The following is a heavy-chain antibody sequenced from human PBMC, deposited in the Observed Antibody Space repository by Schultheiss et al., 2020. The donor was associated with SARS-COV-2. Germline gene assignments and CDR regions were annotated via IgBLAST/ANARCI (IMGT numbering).Heavy chain of an antibody. J-gene: IGHJ1*01. V-gene: IGHV3-30*18. Sequence: GGSLRLSCAASGFTFSSYGMHWVRQAPGKGLEWVAVISYDGSNKYYGDSVKGRFTISRDNSKNTLYLQMNSLRAEDTAVYYCAKDGRIAVAGPPTYFQHWGQGTLVTVSS. D-gene: IGHD6-19*01. CDR3: AKDGRIAVAGPPTYFQH. CDR2: ISYDGSNK. CDR1: GFTFSSYG.